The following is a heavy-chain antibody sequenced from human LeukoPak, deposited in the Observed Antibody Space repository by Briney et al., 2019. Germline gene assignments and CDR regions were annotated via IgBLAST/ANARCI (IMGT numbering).Heavy chain of an antibody. CDR2: ISYDGSNK. D-gene: IGHD4-17*01. Sequence: PGGSLRLSCAASGFTFSSYAMHWVRQAPGKGLEWVAVISYDGSNKYYADSVKGRFTISRDNSKNTLYLQMNSLRAEDTAVYYCARDQTTARADYWGQGTLVTVSS. J-gene: IGHJ4*02. CDR1: GFTFSSYA. V-gene: IGHV3-30-3*01. CDR3: ARDQTTARADY.